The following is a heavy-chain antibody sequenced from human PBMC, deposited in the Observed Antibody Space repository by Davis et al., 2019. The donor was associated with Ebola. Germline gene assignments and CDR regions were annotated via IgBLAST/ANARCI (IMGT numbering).Heavy chain of an antibody. V-gene: IGHV4-39*01. Sequence: PSETLSLTCTVSGGSISSDGSYYWVWVRQPPGKGLDWIGSINYSGKTYYDSILKSRVTMSVDTSKNQFSLKLLSVTAADTAVYFCARLIVGTGGNYFDHWGQGSLVHVSS. CDR2: INYSGKT. CDR3: ARLIVGTGGNYFDH. J-gene: IGHJ4*02. CDR1: GGSISSDGSYY. D-gene: IGHD1-26*01.